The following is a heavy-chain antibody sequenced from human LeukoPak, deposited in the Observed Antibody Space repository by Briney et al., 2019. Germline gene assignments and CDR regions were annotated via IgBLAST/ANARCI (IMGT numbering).Heavy chain of an antibody. J-gene: IGHJ6*02. CDR3: ARDDYYDSSGYPKNYYYYGMDV. CDR1: GFTVSSNY. Sequence: GGSLRLSCAASGFTVSSNYMSWVRQAPGKGLEWVSVIYSGGSTYYADSVKGGFTISRDNSKNTLHLQMNSLRAEDTAVYYCARDDYYDSSGYPKNYYYYGMDVWGQGTTVTVSS. V-gene: IGHV3-66*01. D-gene: IGHD3-22*01. CDR2: IYSGGST.